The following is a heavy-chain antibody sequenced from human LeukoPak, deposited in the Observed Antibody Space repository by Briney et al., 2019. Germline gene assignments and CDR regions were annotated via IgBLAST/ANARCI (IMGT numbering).Heavy chain of an antibody. J-gene: IGHJ4*02. D-gene: IGHD3-9*01. CDR2: ISGSGGNT. Sequence: GGSLRLSCAASGFTFSSYAMSWVRQAPGKGLEWVSAISGSGGNTYYADSVKGRFTISRDNAKNSLYLQMNSLRAEYTAVYYCARVEDYDILTGFGYWGQGTLVTVSS. CDR1: GFTFSSYA. V-gene: IGHV3-23*01. CDR3: ARVEDYDILTGFGY.